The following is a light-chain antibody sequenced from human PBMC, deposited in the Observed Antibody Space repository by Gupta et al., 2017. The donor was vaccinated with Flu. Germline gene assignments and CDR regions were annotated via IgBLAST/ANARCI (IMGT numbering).Light chain of an antibody. CDR1: QSLLYSDGNIY. CDR2: QVS. V-gene: IGKV2-30*01. CDR3: MQGSRWPWA. J-gene: IGKJ1*01. Sequence: DVVMTQSPLSLPVTLGQPASISCRSSQSLLYSDGNIYLHWFQQRPGPSPRRLIYQVSHRESGVPYRFSGSGSGTDFTLKISRVEAEDVGVYYCMQGSRWPWAFGQGTKVEIK.